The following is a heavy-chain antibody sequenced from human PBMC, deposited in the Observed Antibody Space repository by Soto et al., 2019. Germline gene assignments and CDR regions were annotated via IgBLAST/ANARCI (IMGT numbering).Heavy chain of an antibody. D-gene: IGHD2-8*01. CDR1: GGSISSCCYS. CDR3: ARAGGEKMLMGDFDV. J-gene: IGHJ3*01. V-gene: IGHV4-30-2*01. Sequence: PSETLSLTCSVSGGSISSCCYSWGWIRQPPGKGLEWIGYISHSGATYYNPSLKSRVTISVDKSKNQFSLNLSSVTAADTAMYYCARAGGEKMLMGDFDVWGQGTLVTVSS. CDR2: ISHSGAT.